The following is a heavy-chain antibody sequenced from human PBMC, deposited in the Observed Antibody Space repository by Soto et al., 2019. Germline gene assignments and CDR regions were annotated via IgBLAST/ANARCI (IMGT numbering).Heavy chain of an antibody. V-gene: IGHV1-69*01. CDR2: IIPIFGTA. CDR1: GGTFSTNA. D-gene: IGHD2-15*01. J-gene: IGHJ5*02. CDR3: ARHADAGSFHNWFDP. Sequence: QVQLVQSGAEVKKPGSSVKVSCKASGGTFSTNAIAWVRQAPGQGLEWMGGIIPIFGTANYAQKFQGRVTITADESTSTAYMEMSSLRSEHTAVYYCARHADAGSFHNWFDPWGQGTLVTVSS.